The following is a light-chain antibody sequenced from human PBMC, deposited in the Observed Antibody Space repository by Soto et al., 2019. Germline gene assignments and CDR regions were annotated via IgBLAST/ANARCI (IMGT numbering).Light chain of an antibody. V-gene: IGKV3D-20*02. CDR1: QSIRSNY. Sequence: EIVLTQSPATLSVSPGERATLSCRASQSIRSNYVAWYHHEPGQAPRLIFGASFRATGIPDRFSGSGSGTDFTLTISSLEPEDSAVYYCQQRHMWPITFGQGTRLEIK. CDR3: QQRHMWPIT. J-gene: IGKJ5*01. CDR2: GAS.